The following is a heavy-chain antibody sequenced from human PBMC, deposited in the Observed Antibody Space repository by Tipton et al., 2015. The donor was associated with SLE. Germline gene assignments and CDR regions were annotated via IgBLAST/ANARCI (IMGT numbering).Heavy chain of an antibody. D-gene: IGHD3-3*01. V-gene: IGHV4-61*01. CDR2: IYYSGST. CDR3: ARGSPFMEWERNWFDP. Sequence: TLSLTCSVSGYSISSGYYWGWIRQPPGMGLEWIGYIYYSGSTNYNPSLMSRVTISVDTPNNEMSLKLTSVTAADTAVYYCARGSPFMEWERNWFDPWGQGTLVTVSS. J-gene: IGHJ5*02. CDR1: GYSISSGYY.